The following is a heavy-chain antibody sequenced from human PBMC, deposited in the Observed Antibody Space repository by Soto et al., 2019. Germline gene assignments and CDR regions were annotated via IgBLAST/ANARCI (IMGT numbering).Heavy chain of an antibody. V-gene: IGHV1-69*08. D-gene: IGHD2-2*01. Sequence: QVQLVQSGAEVNKPGSSVKVSCKASGGTISRYSITWVRQAPGHGLEWIGRVIPIFGIPTYAQKFQGRVTIPAYESTSTAYMELSSLRSDDTAVYYCAREDRDRETGLVPAAIDGMDVWGQGTTVTVSS. CDR3: AREDRDRETGLVPAAIDGMDV. CDR1: GGTISRYS. CDR2: VIPIFGIP. J-gene: IGHJ6*02.